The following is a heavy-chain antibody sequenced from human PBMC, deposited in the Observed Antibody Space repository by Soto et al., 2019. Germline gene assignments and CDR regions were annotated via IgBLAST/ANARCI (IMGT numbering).Heavy chain of an antibody. CDR3: AASTGGVSNGPSTY. J-gene: IGHJ4*02. Sequence: EVQLVESGGALVQPGGSLRLSCAASGFTFSNDWMHWVRQAPGKGLVWISRMNSDGSNTVYADAVKGRFTISSDNAKKTLDLQRNSLRVEGTAGYDCAASTGGVSNGPSTYWGPGALGTVP. CDR2: MNSDGSNT. V-gene: IGHV3-74*01. CDR1: GFTFSNDW. D-gene: IGHD2-2*01.